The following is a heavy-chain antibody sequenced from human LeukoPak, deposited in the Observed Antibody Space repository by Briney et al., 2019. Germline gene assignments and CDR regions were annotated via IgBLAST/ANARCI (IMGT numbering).Heavy chain of an antibody. CDR1: GGSISSYY. CDR2: IYYSGST. D-gene: IGHD3-22*01. Sequence: SETLSLTCTVSGGSISSYYWSWIRQPPGKGLEWIGYIYYSGSTNYNPSLKSRVTISVDTSKNQFPLRLSSVTAADTAVYYCARVTGYMIEDYFDYWGQGTLVTVSS. CDR3: ARVTGYMIEDYFDY. J-gene: IGHJ4*02. V-gene: IGHV4-59*01.